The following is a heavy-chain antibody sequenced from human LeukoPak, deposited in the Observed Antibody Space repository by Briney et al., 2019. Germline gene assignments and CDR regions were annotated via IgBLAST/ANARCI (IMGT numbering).Heavy chain of an antibody. D-gene: IGHD6-19*01. CDR2: ISYDGSNE. Sequence: PGRSLRLSCAASGFTFSSYVMHWVRQAPRKGLEWVAIISYDGSNEYYADSVKGRFTISRDNSKNTLYLQMNSLRAEDTAVYYCAKDFPDSISVAGMVWGQGTLVTVSS. J-gene: IGHJ4*02. CDR3: AKDFPDSISVAGMV. CDR1: GFTFSSYV. V-gene: IGHV3-30*04.